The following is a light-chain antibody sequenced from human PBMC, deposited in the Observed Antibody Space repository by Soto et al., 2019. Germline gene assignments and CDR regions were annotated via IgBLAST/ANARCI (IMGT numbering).Light chain of an antibody. CDR2: DAS. CDR1: RSISDW. Sequence: DIQITQSPSSLSPSVGDRVTITCRGSRSISDWLAWYQQKPGKAPELLIFDASNLKSGVSSRVSGSGSGTEFTLTISRLQPDDVATYYCLQYSSHSWTFGKGTKVDIK. V-gene: IGKV1-5*01. CDR3: LQYSSHSWT. J-gene: IGKJ1*01.